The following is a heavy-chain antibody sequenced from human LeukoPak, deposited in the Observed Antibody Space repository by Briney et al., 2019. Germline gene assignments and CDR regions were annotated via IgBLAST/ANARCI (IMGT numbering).Heavy chain of an antibody. D-gene: IGHD3-22*01. CDR1: GGSISTYY. CDR3: ARSYDSSGYYYYGMDV. V-gene: IGHV4-59*01. CDR2: IYYSGST. Sequence: SETLSLTCTVSGGSISTYYWSWIRLPPGKGLEWIGYIYYSGSTNYNPSLKSRVTISLDTSKNQFSLKLSSVTAADTAVYYCARSYDSSGYYYYGMDVWGQGTTVTVSS. J-gene: IGHJ6*02.